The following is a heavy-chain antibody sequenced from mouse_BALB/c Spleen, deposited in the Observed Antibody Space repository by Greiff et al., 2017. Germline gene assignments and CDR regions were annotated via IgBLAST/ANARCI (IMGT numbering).Heavy chain of an antibody. CDR2: ISYSGST. V-gene: IGHV3-2*02. CDR3: ARRGDSSGYVAWFAY. D-gene: IGHD3-2*01. CDR1: GYSITSDYA. J-gene: IGHJ3*01. Sequence: EVKLMESGPGLVKPSQSLSLTCTVTGYSITSDYAWNWIRQFPGNKLEWMGYISYSGSTSYNPSLKSRISITRDTSKNQFFLQLNSVTTEDTATYYCARRGDSSGYVAWFAYWGQGTLVTVSA.